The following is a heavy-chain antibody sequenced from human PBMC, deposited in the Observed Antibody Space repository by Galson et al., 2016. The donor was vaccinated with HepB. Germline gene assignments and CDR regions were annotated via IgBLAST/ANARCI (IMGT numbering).Heavy chain of an antibody. CDR1: GYIFSSDG. Sequence: SVKVSCKASGYIFSSDGITWVRQAPGQGLEWMGGIIPIYGTPKYAQKFQGRVTITADKSTSTAYMELSSLRSEDTAVYYCAREWELLRGPFDYWGQGTLVTVSS. CDR2: IIPIYGTP. J-gene: IGHJ4*02. D-gene: IGHD1-26*01. CDR3: AREWELLRGPFDY. V-gene: IGHV1-69*06.